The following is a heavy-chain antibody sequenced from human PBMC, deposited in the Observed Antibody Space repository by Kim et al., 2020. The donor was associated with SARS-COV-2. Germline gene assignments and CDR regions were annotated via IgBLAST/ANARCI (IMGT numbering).Heavy chain of an antibody. J-gene: IGHJ4*02. D-gene: IGHD3-22*01. CDR3: ARYYYDSSGCFDY. V-gene: IGHV3-21*01. Sequence: YADSVKGRFTISRDNAKNSLYLQMNSLRAEDTAVYYCARYYYDSSGCFDYWGQGTLVTVSS.